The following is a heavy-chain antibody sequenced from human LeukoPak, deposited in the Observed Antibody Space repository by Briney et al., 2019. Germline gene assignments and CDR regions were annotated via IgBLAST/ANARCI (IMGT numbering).Heavy chain of an antibody. CDR2: IYYSGST. J-gene: IGHJ5*02. CDR1: GGSINSYY. D-gene: IGHD2-15*01. V-gene: IGHV4-59*01. Sequence: SETLSLTCTVSGGSINSYYWSWIRQPPGKGLEWIGYIYYSGSTNYNPSLKSRVTISVDTSKNQFSLKLSSVTAADTAVYYCARVVVVAANDNWFDPWGQGTLVTVSS. CDR3: ARVVVVAANDNWFDP.